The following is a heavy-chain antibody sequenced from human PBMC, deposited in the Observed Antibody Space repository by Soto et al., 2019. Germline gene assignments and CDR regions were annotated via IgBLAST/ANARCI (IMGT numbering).Heavy chain of an antibody. J-gene: IGHJ4*02. CDR1: GFSLGTTGMR. D-gene: IGHD2-21*01. Sequence: SGPTLVNPTQTLTLTCTFSGFSLGTTGMRVSWIRQPPGKALEWLARIDWDDDKFYSTSLKTRLTISKDTSKNQVVLRMTNMDPADTATYYCARTEGYSRGRQFDYWGQGTLVTVSS. V-gene: IGHV2-70*04. CDR3: ARTEGYSRGRQFDY. CDR2: IDWDDDK.